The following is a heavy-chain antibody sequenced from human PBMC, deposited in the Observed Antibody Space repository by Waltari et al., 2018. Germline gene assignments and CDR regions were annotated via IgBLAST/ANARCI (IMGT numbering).Heavy chain of an antibody. CDR1: GGSISSYY. J-gene: IGHJ6*03. D-gene: IGHD2-15*01. Sequence: QVQLQESGSGLVKPSETLSLTCTVSGGSISSYYWSWIRQPPGTGLEWIGYIYYSGSPNYNPSLKSRVTISVDTSKNQLYLKLSSVTAADTAVYYCARSLVAATDYYYYYYMDVWGKGTTVTVYS. CDR2: IYYSGSP. V-gene: IGHV4-59*01. CDR3: ARSLVAATDYYYYYYMDV.